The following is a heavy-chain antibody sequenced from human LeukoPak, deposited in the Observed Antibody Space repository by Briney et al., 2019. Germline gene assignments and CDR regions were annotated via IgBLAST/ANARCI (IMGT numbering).Heavy chain of an antibody. CDR3: AKDDTVVPYYYYGMDV. V-gene: IGHV3-23*01. D-gene: IGHD4-23*01. Sequence: GGSLRLSCAASGFTFSSYAMSWGRQAPGKGLEWVSAISGSGGSTYYADSVKGRFTISRDNSKNTLYLQMNSLRAEDTAVYYCAKDDTVVPYYYYGMDVWGQGTTVTVSS. CDR1: GFTFSSYA. J-gene: IGHJ6*02. CDR2: ISGSGGST.